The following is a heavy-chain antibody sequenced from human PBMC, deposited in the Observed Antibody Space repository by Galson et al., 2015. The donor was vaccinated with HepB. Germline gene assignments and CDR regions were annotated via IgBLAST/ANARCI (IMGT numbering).Heavy chain of an antibody. CDR2: IVVGSGNT. J-gene: IGHJ3*02. CDR3: AAASYWSSIRKGLAFDI. D-gene: IGHD2-21*01. CDR1: GFTFTSSA. Sequence: SVKVSCKASGFTFTSSAMQWVRQARGQRLEWIGWIVVGSGNTNYAQKFQERVTITRDMSTSTAYMELSSLRSEDTAVYYCAAASYWSSIRKGLAFDIWGQGTMVTVSP. V-gene: IGHV1-58*02.